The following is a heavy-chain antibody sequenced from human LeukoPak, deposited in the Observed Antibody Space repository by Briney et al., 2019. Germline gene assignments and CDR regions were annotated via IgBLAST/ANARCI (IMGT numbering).Heavy chain of an antibody. CDR3: ARGFGEKWLTRSGSDFS. D-gene: IGHD1-26*01. CDR2: INSDGSTT. V-gene: IGHV3-74*03. CDR1: GFTFSSYW. J-gene: IGHJ5*02. Sequence: GGSLRLSCAASGFTFSSYWMHWVRQAPGKGLVWVSRINSDGSTTTYADSVKGRFTISRDNAKNSLFLQMNSLRAEDTAVYYCARGFGEKWLTRSGSDFSWGQGTLVTVSS.